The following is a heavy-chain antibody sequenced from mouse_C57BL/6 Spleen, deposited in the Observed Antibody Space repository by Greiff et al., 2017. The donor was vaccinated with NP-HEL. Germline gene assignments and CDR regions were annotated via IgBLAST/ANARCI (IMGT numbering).Heavy chain of an antibody. V-gene: IGHV1-55*01. CDR1: GYTFTSYW. J-gene: IGHJ4*01. CDR2: IYPGSGST. D-gene: IGHD3-2*02. CDR3: ARPQLRLYYAMDY. Sequence: QVQLQQSGAELVKPGASVKMSCKASGYTFTSYWITWVKQRPGQGLEWIGDIYPGSGSTNYNEKFKSKATLTVDTSSSTAYMQLSSLTSEYSAVYYCARPQLRLYYAMDYWGQGTSVTVSS.